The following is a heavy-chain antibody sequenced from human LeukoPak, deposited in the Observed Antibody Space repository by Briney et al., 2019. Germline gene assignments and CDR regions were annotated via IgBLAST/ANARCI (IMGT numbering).Heavy chain of an antibody. J-gene: IGHJ4*02. CDR3: ARLQGRGDNYLDF. V-gene: IGHV4-59*08. D-gene: IGHD7-27*01. CDR1: GGSISTYY. CDR2: ISYSGST. Sequence: PSETLSVTCTVSGGSISTYYWSWLRQPPGKGLEWIGYISYSGSTNYNPSLKTLKSRVTMSVDMSKNQLSLKVNAVTAADTAVYYCARLQGRGDNYLDFWGQGALVTVSS.